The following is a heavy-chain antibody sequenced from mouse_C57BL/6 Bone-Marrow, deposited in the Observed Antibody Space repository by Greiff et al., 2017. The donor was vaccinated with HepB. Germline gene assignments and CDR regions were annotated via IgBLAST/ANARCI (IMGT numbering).Heavy chain of an antibody. CDR2: IDPENGDT. CDR3: IYYDYDGFAY. V-gene: IGHV14-4*01. CDR1: GFNIKDDY. D-gene: IGHD2-4*01. J-gene: IGHJ3*01. Sequence: EVKLVESGAELVRPGASVKLSCTASGFNIKDDYMPWVKQRPEQGLEWIGWIDPENGDTEYASKFQGKATITADTSSNTAYLQLSSLTSEDTAVYYCIYYDYDGFAYWGQGTLVTVSA.